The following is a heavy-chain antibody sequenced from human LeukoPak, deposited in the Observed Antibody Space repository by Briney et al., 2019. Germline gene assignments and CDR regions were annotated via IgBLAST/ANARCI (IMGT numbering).Heavy chain of an antibody. D-gene: IGHD2-15*01. Sequence: SETLSLTCTVSGGSISSYYWSWIRQPPGKGLEWIGYIYYSGSTNYNPSLKSRVTISVETSKNEFSLKLRSVTAADTAVYYCARDPVDCSGGSCYLRAFDYWGQGTLVTVSS. J-gene: IGHJ4*02. CDR2: IYYSGST. CDR1: GGSISSYY. V-gene: IGHV4-59*01. CDR3: ARDPVDCSGGSCYLRAFDY.